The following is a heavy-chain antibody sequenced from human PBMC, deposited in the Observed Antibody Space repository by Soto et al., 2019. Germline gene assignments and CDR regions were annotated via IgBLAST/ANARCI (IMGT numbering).Heavy chain of an antibody. V-gene: IGHV3-30-3*01. Sequence: GGSLRLSCAASGFTFSSYAMHWVRQAPGKGLEWVAVISYDGSNKYYADSVKGRFTISRDNSKNTLYLQMNSLRAEDTAVYYCARDLLNELYYFDYWRQGTLVTVSS. CDR2: ISYDGSNK. CDR1: GFTFSSYA. J-gene: IGHJ4*02. CDR3: ARDLLNELYYFDY. D-gene: IGHD2-15*01.